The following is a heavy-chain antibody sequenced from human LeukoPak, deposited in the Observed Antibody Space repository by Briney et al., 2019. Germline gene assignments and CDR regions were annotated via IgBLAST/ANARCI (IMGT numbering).Heavy chain of an antibody. Sequence: GESLKISCKGSGYSFTSYWIVWVRQMHGKGLEWMGLIYPGASDTRYSPSFQGQVTISVDKSISTASLQWRSLKASDTAMYYCARHPTSFPTYYYDSSGYYYLDYWGQGTLVTVSS. CDR1: GYSFTSYW. D-gene: IGHD3-22*01. CDR3: ARHPTSFPTYYYDSSGYYYLDY. V-gene: IGHV5-51*01. J-gene: IGHJ4*02. CDR2: IYPGASDT.